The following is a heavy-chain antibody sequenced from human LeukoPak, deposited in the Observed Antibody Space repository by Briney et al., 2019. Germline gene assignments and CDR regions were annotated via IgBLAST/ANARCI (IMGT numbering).Heavy chain of an antibody. Sequence: AASVKVSCKASGGTFSSYAISWVRQAPGQGLEWMGGIIPIFGTANYAQKFQGRVTITADESTSTAYMELSSLRSEDTAVYYCARGAEWLSSHFDYWGQETLVTVSS. V-gene: IGHV1-69*13. CDR2: IIPIFGTA. CDR1: GGTFSSYA. J-gene: IGHJ4*02. D-gene: IGHD3-3*01. CDR3: ARGAEWLSSHFDY.